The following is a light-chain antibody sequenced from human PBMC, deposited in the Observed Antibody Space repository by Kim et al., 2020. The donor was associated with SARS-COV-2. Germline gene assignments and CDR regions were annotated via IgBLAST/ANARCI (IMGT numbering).Light chain of an antibody. CDR3: ASYTSSSTLV. Sequence: GQSISISCTGTSSDIGGYDFVSWYQQHPGKAPKLIIFDVRNRPSGVPYRFSASKSGDTASLTISGLQTEDDADYYCASYTSSSTLVFGGGTQLTVL. CDR2: DVR. CDR1: SSDIGGYDF. J-gene: IGLJ2*01. V-gene: IGLV2-14*03.